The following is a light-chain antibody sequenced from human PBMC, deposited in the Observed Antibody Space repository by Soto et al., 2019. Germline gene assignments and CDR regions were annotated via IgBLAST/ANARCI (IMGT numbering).Light chain of an antibody. CDR1: QNINNY. J-gene: IGKJ1*01. CDR2: AAS. CDR3: QQSYSSPRT. Sequence: IHITRSPSSLSSSVGYRFTVTCRASQNINNYLNWYQQKPGKAPNLLIYAASTLQSGVPSRFSGSGSATDFTLTISSLQPEDFATYYCQQSYSSPRTFGQGTKVDIK. V-gene: IGKV1-39*01.